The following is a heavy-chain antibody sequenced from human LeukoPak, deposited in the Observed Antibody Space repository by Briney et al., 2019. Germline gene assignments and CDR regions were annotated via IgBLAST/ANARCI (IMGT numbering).Heavy chain of an antibody. J-gene: IGHJ4*02. Sequence: SETLSLTCTVSGGSISSYYWSWIRQPPGKGLEWIGSISYSGSTYYKPSLKSRVTISVDTSKNQFSLKLTSVTAADTAVYYCATHHGDRKFDCWGQGTLVTVSS. CDR2: ISYSGST. D-gene: IGHD4-17*01. CDR1: GGSISSYY. CDR3: ATHHGDRKFDC. V-gene: IGHV4-59*05.